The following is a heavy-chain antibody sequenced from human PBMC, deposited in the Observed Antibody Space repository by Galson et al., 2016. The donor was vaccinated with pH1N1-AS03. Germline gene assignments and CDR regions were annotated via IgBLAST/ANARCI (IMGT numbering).Heavy chain of an antibody. CDR3: TTDSGRISSIWFDP. CDR1: GFTFSNAW. D-gene: IGHD3-10*01. CDR2: VKRKTDGGTT. J-gene: IGHJ5*02. V-gene: IGHV3-15*01. Sequence: SLRLSCAASGFTFSNAWMSWVRQAPGKGLEWVGRVKRKTDGGTTDYAAPVKGRFTISRDDSKDTVYLQMDSLKTEDTAVYYCTTDSGRISSIWFDPWGQGTPVTVSS.